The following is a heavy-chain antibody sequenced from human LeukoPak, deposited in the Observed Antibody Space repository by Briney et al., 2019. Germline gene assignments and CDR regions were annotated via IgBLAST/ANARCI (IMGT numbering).Heavy chain of an antibody. Sequence: GGSLRLSCAASGFSVSINYMHWVRQAPGKVLEWVAVIYGGGCTDYADSVKGRLTISRDTSTNTVYLQMNSMRAEDTAVYYCARSGLGYSNFDFWGQGALVTVSS. CDR1: GFSVSINY. V-gene: IGHV3-53*01. CDR3: ARSGLGYSNFDF. CDR2: IYGGGCT. J-gene: IGHJ4*02. D-gene: IGHD4-11*01.